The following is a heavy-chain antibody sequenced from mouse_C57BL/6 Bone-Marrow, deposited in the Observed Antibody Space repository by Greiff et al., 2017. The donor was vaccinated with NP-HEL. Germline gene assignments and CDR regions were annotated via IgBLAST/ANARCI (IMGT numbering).Heavy chain of an antibody. CDR1: GYTFTSYT. Sequence: VQLQQSGAELARPGASVKMSCKASGYTFTSYTMHWVKQRPGQGLEWIGYINPSSGYTKYNQKFKDKATLTADKSSSTDYMQLSSLTSEDSAVYYCALSAWFAYWGQGTLVTVSA. J-gene: IGHJ3*01. CDR2: INPSSGYT. V-gene: IGHV1-4*01. CDR3: ALSAWFAY. D-gene: IGHD2-3*01.